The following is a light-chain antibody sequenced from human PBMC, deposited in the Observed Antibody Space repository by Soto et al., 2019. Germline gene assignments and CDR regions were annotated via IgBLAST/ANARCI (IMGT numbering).Light chain of an antibody. V-gene: IGLV2-8*01. CDR3: ISNAVSNNWV. CDR1: SSDVGAYNY. J-gene: IGLJ3*02. CDR2: EVS. Sequence: QSVLTQPPSASGSPGQSVTISCTGTSSDVGAYNYVSWYQQHPGKAPKLMIYEVSKRPSGVPDRFSASKSGNTASLTVSGNQADDEGDYYCISNAVSNNWVFGGGTKLTVL.